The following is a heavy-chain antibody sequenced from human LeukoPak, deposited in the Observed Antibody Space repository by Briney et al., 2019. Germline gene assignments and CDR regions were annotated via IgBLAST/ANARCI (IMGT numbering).Heavy chain of an antibody. D-gene: IGHD6-13*01. CDR1: GFTFSSYG. Sequence: GRSLRLSCAASGFTFSSYGMHWVRQAPGKGLEWVAVIWYDGSNKYYADSVKGRFTISRDNSKNTLYLQRNSLRAEDTAVYYCAKGGVAAAGVQFGIDRFDPWGQGTLVTVSS. J-gene: IGHJ5*02. CDR2: IWYDGSNK. CDR3: AKGGVAAAGVQFGIDRFDP. V-gene: IGHV3-33*06.